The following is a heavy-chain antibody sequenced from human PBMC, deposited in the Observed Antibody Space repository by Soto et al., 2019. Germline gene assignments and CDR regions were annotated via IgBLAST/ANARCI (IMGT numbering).Heavy chain of an antibody. CDR1: GGSISSEGYY. V-gene: IGHV4-31*03. Sequence: SETLSLTCTVSGGSISSEGYYWSWFRQLPGRGLEWIGDIYYSGTTYHNPSLRSRLTISGDASKNQFSLKLSSVTAADTALYYCARGRGYSYGPYYFDYWGQGTLVTVSS. J-gene: IGHJ4*02. CDR3: ARGRGYSYGPYYFDY. D-gene: IGHD5-18*01. CDR2: IYYSGTT.